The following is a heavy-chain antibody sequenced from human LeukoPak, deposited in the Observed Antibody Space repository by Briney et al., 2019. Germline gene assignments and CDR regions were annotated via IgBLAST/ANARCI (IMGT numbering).Heavy chain of an antibody. CDR2: ISSGSTYT. J-gene: IGHJ4*02. Sequence: GGSLRLSCSASGFTFSDHYMSWIRQAPGERLEWVSYISSGSTYTNYADSVEGRFTISRDNAKNSLYLQMNSLRAEDTAVYYCARGDYGGDYFDYWGQGTLVTVSS. CDR1: GFTFSDHY. V-gene: IGHV3-11*05. CDR3: ARGDYGGDYFDY. D-gene: IGHD4-23*01.